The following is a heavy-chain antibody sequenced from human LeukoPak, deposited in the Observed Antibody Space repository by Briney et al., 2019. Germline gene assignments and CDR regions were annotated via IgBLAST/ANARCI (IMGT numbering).Heavy chain of an antibody. CDR3: ARARSSYGYGDAFDI. J-gene: IGHJ3*02. Sequence: GGSLRLSCAASGFTFSTYAMHWVRRAPGKGLEWVAVISYDGSSKYYADSVKGRITISRDNSKNTLYLQMNSLRAEDTAVYYCARARSSYGYGDAFDIWGQGTMVTVSS. CDR1: GFTFSTYA. V-gene: IGHV3-30*04. D-gene: IGHD5-18*01. CDR2: ISYDGSSK.